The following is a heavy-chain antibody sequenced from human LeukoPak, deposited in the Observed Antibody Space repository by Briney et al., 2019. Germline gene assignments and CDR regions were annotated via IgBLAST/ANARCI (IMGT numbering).Heavy chain of an antibody. CDR1: GGSFSTYY. Sequence: PSETLSLTCTVSGGSFSTYYWSWIRQPPGKGLEWIGYIYYSGSTNYNPSLKSRVTISVDTSKNQFSLKLSSVTAADTAVYYCARETSQKGAHYMDVWGKGTTVTISS. J-gene: IGHJ6*03. D-gene: IGHD3-16*01. CDR2: IYYSGST. CDR3: ARETSQKGAHYMDV. V-gene: IGHV4-59*01.